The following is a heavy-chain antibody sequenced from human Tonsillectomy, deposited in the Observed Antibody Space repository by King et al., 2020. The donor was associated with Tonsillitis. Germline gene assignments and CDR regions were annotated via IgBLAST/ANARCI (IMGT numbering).Heavy chain of an antibody. J-gene: IGHJ6*02. D-gene: IGHD4-17*01. V-gene: IGHV3-33*01. CDR3: ARDLLNYGAYASYGMDV. Sequence: VQLVESGGGVVQPGRSLRLSCAASGFNFSTYAMNWVRQAPGKGLEWVAVIWFDGSVEYYADSVKGRFTISRDNSNKRLYLQMNSLRAEDTGVYYCARDLLNYGAYASYGMDVWGQGTTVTVSS. CDR1: GFNFSTYA. CDR2: IWFDGSVE.